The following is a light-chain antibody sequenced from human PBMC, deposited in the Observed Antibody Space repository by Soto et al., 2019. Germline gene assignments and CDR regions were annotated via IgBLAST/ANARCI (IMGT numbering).Light chain of an antibody. CDR3: QSYDSALSIVI. CDR1: RSNIGTGYN. V-gene: IGLV1-40*01. J-gene: IGLJ2*01. CDR2: ANN. Sequence: QSVLAQPPSVSGAPGQRVTISCTGSRSNIGTGYNVHWYQQLPGTAPKLLIYANNNRPSGVPDRFSASKSGTSASLSITGLQPLDEADYYCQSYDSALSIVIFGGGTKLTVL.